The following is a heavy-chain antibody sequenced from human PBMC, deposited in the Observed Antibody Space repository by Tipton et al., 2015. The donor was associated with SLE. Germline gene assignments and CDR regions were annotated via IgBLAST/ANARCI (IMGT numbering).Heavy chain of an antibody. D-gene: IGHD6-25*01. CDR3: ARLGHKDVYALYRSGYWFDP. Sequence: QSGAEVRKPGSSVKVSCKASGVTLSSYALNWVRQAPGQGLEWMGGIIPIFGTINYAQNFQGRVSITTDESTSTVYMELSSLRSEDTAVYYCARLGHKDVYALYRSGYWFDPWGQGTLVTVSS. J-gene: IGHJ5*02. CDR2: IIPIFGTI. V-gene: IGHV1-69*05. CDR1: GVTLSSYA.